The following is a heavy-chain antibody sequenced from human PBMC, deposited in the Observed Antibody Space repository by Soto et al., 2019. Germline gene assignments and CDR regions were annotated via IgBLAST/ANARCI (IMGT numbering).Heavy chain of an antibody. CDR1: GGSISSYY. D-gene: IGHD6-19*01. V-gene: IGHV4-59*01. J-gene: IGHJ5*02. CDR2: IYYSGST. Sequence: SETLSLTCTVSGGSISSYYWSWIRQPPGKGLEWIGYIYYSGSTNYNPSLKSRVTISVDTSKNQFSLKLSSVTAADTAVYYCATGPRAVAGRGRWFDPRGQGTLVTVSS. CDR3: ATGPRAVAGRGRWFDP.